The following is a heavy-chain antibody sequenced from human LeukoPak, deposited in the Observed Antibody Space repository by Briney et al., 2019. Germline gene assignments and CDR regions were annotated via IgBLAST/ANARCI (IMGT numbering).Heavy chain of an antibody. CDR3: ARDVGYYGSGREDYFDY. CDR2: IYYSGGT. Sequence: PSETLSLTCTVSGGSISSYYWSWIRQPPGKGLEWIGYIYYSGGTNYNPSLKSRVTISVDTSKNQFSLKLSSVTAADTAVYYCARDVGYYGSGREDYFDYWGQGTLVTVSS. V-gene: IGHV4-59*01. CDR1: GGSISSYY. D-gene: IGHD3-10*01. J-gene: IGHJ4*02.